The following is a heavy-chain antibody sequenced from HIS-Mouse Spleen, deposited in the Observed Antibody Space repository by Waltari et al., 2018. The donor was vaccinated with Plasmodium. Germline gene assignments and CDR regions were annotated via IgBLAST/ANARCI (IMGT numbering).Heavy chain of an antibody. CDR2: IYYSGST. D-gene: IGHD4-4*01. V-gene: IGHV4-39*01. CDR3: ASLPRVEEVTTPFYYYYYGMDV. Sequence: QLQLQESGPGLVKPSETLSLTCTVPRCSFSTSSYYWGWPRQPPGKGLEWKGSIYYSGSTYYNPSLKSRVTISVDTSKNQFSLKLSSVTATDTAVYYCASLPRVEEVTTPFYYYYYGMDVWGQGTTVTVSS. CDR1: RCSFSTSSYY. J-gene: IGHJ6*02.